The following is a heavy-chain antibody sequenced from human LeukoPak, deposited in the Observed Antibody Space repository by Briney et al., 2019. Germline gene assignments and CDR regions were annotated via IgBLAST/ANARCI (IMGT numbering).Heavy chain of an antibody. CDR1: GFTFNSYW. CDR3: ASGYYGSGSYLTP. CDR2: MSGDGRST. V-gene: IGHV3-74*01. J-gene: IGHJ5*02. Sequence: GGSLRLSCAASGFTFNSYWMHWVRHAPGKGLVGVSRMSGDGRSTIYADSVKGGFTISRDNAKNTLYLQMDSLRGEDTAVYYCASGYYGSGSYLTPWGQGTLVTVSS. D-gene: IGHD3-10*01.